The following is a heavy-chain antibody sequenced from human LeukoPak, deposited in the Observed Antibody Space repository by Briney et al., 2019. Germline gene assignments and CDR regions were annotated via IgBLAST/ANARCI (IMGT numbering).Heavy chain of an antibody. D-gene: IGHD3-3*01. CDR3: ARGSDDFWSGYSPSY. CDR2: INPNSGGT. V-gene: IGHV1-2*02. J-gene: IGHJ4*02. Sequence: GASVKVSCKASGYTFTGYYMHWVRQAPGQGLEWMGWINPNSGGTNYAQNFQGRVTMTRDTSISTAYMELSRLRSDDTAVYYCARGSDDFWSGYSPSYWGQGTLVTVSS. CDR1: GYTFTGYY.